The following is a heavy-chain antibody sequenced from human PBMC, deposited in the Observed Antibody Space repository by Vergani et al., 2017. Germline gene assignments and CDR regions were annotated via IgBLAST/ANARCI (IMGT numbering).Heavy chain of an antibody. CDR1: GFTFSSYA. Sequence: EVQLLESGGGLVQPGGSLRLSCAASGFTFSSYAMSWVRQAPGKGLEWVSAISGSGGSTYYADSVKGRFTISRDNSKNKLYLQMNSLRAEDTAVYYCAKARYMITFGGVLSWGQGTLVTVSS. V-gene: IGHV3-23*01. CDR3: AKARYMITFGGVLS. D-gene: IGHD3-16*01. CDR2: ISGSGGST. J-gene: IGHJ4*02.